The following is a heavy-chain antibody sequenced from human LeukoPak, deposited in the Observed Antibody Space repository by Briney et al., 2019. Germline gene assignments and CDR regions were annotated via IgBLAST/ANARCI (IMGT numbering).Heavy chain of an antibody. CDR3: ARGGRYSSSSSFDY. J-gene: IGHJ4*02. D-gene: IGHD6-6*01. V-gene: IGHV1-2*02. CDR1: GYTFTGYY. CDR2: INPNSGGT. Sequence: GASVKVSFKASGYTFTGYYRHWVRQAPGQGLEWMGWINPNSGGTNYAQKFQGRVTMTRDTSINTAYMELSRLRSDDTAVYYCARGGRYSSSSSFDYWGQGTLVTVSS.